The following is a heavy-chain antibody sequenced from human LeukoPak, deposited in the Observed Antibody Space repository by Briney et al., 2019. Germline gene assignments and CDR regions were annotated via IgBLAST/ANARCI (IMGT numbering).Heavy chain of an antibody. CDR2: ISAYNGGT. J-gene: IGHJ6*02. D-gene: IGHD3-10*01. V-gene: IGHV1-18*01. CDR3: ARDQLRYYGSNNYYSDMDF. Sequence: ASVKVSCKASGYTFTSYAIAWVRQAPGQGLGWMGWISAYNGGTNYAQKFQGRVTMTTDTSTNTGYMELRSLRSDDTAVYFCARDQLRYYGSNNYYSDMDFWGQGTTVTVSS. CDR1: GYTFTSYA.